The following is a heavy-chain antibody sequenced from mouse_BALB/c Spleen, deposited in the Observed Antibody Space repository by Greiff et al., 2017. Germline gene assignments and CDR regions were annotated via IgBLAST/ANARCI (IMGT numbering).Heavy chain of an antibody. CDR2: ISYSGST. J-gene: IGHJ1*01. D-gene: IGHD1-1*01. CDR1: GYSITSDYA. Sequence: EVKVEESGPGLVKPSQSLSLTCTVTGYSITSDYAWNWIRQFPGNKLEWMGYISYSGSTSYNPSLKSRISITRDTSKNQFFLQLNSVTTEDTATYYCARFYYYGSSYDWYFDVWGAGTTVTVSS. V-gene: IGHV3-2*02. CDR3: ARFYYYGSSYDWYFDV.